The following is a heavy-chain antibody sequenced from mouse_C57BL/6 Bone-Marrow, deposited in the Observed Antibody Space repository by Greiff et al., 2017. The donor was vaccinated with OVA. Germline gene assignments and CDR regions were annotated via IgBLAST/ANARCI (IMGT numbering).Heavy chain of an antibody. D-gene: IGHD2-3*01. Sequence: QVHVKQSGAELVRPGTSVKVSCKASGYAFTNYLIEWVKQRPGQGLEWIGVINPGSGGTNYNEKFKGKATLTADKSSSTAYMQLSSLTSEDSAVYFCERYCDAGLDYWGQGTTLTVSS. V-gene: IGHV1-54*01. J-gene: IGHJ2*01. CDR2: INPGSGGT. CDR1: GYAFTNYL. CDR3: ERYCDAGLDY.